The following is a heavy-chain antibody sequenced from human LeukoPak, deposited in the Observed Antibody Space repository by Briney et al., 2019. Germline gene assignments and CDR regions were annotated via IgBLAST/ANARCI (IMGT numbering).Heavy chain of an antibody. Sequence: SETLSLTCAVSGGSISSGGYSWSWIRQPPGKGLEWIGSIYYSGSTYYNPSLKSRVTISVDTSKNQFSLKLSSVTAADTAVYYCFYYYYGMDVWGQGTTVTVSS. J-gene: IGHJ6*02. V-gene: IGHV4-30-2*03. CDR2: IYYSGST. CDR3: FYYYYGMDV. CDR1: GGSISSGGYS.